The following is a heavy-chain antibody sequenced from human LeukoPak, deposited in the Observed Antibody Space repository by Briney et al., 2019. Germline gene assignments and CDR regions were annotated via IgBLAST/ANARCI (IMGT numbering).Heavy chain of an antibody. CDR1: EDTFTRHY. D-gene: IGHD3-10*01. V-gene: IGHV1-46*04. Sequence: GASVKVSCKASEDTFTRHYIHWARQAPGQGLEWIGLINPDDDSIDYTQKLRGRITVTRDRSTSTVYMELKSLRSDDTALYYCAREGGSYKHFDDWGQGSLVTVSS. CDR3: AREGGSYKHFDD. J-gene: IGHJ4*02. CDR2: INPDDDSI.